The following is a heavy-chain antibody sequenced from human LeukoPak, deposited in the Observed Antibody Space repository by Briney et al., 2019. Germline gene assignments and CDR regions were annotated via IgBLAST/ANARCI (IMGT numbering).Heavy chain of an antibody. CDR2: VYYSGST. CDR3: ARRKGASLDY. J-gene: IGHJ4*02. CDR1: DGSVSSSGYY. D-gene: IGHD3-16*01. V-gene: IGHV4-61*05. Sequence: SETLSLTCIVSDGSVSSSGYYWGWIRQPPGKGLEWIGYVYYSGSTSYNPSLKSRVTISVDTSKNQFSLKLSSVTAADTAVYYCARRKGASLDYWGQGSLVTVSS.